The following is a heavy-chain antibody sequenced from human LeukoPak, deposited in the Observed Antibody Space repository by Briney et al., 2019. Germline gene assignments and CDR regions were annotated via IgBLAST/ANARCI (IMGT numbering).Heavy chain of an antibody. CDR1: GYTFTGYY. D-gene: IGHD5-12*01. Sequence: GASVKVSYKASGYTFTGYYMHWVRQAPGQGLEWMGRINPNSGGTNYAQKFQGRVTMTRDTSISTAYMELSRLRSDDTAVYYCARLYSGYDLGYYYYYMDVWGKGTTVTVSS. V-gene: IGHV1-2*06. CDR2: INPNSGGT. J-gene: IGHJ6*03. CDR3: ARLYSGYDLGYYYYYMDV.